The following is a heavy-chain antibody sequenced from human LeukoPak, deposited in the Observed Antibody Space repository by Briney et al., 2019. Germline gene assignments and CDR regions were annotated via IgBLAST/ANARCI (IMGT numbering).Heavy chain of an antibody. V-gene: IGHV3-33*01. J-gene: IGHJ4*02. Sequence: GGSLRLSCAASGFSLTTYGTHWLRQAPGKGLEWVAVIWYDGSRKFYGDSVKGRFTGSRDTSENTMYLQMNTLRVDDTAVYYCARDGGSGIDYWGQGTLVTVSS. CDR2: IWYDGSRK. CDR3: ARDGGSGIDY. D-gene: IGHD3-10*01. CDR1: GFSLTTYG.